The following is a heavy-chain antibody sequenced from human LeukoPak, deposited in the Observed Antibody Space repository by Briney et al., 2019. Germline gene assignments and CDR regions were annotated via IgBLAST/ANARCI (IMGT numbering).Heavy chain of an antibody. CDR1: GFTFSSYG. J-gene: IGHJ4*02. CDR2: ISGSGGST. CDR3: AKERGYSYASFY. V-gene: IGHV3-23*01. D-gene: IGHD5-18*01. Sequence: GGSLRLSCAASGFTFSSYGMSWVRQAPGKWLEWVSAISGSGGSTYYADSVKGRFTISRDNSKNTLYLQMNSLRAEDTAVYYCAKERGYSYASFYWGQGTLFTVSS.